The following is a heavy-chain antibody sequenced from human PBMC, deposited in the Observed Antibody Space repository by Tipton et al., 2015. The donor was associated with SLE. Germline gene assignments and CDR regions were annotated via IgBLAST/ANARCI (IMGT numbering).Heavy chain of an antibody. CDR3: ARDFWSGYGSFDS. J-gene: IGHJ4*02. D-gene: IGHD3-3*01. CDR2: IYYSGST. Sequence: PGLVKPSETLSLTCTVSGGSISSGGYYWSWIRQHPGKGLEWIGYIYYSGSTNYNPSLKSRVTISVDTSKNQFSLKLSSVTAADTAVYYCARDFWSGYGSFDSWGQGTLVTVSP. V-gene: IGHV4-61*08. CDR1: GGSISSGGYY.